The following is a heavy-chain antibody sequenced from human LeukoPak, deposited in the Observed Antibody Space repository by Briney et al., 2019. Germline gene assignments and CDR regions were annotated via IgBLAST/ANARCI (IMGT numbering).Heavy chain of an antibody. J-gene: IGHJ1*01. CDR1: GGSISSGDYY. Sequence: SETLSLTCTVSGGSISSGDYYWSWIRQPLGKGLEWIGYIYYSGSTYYNPPLKSRVTISVDTSKNQFSLKLSSVTAADTAVYYCARDSLYRPGWYGNFQHWGQGTLVTVSS. D-gene: IGHD6-19*01. CDR3: ARDSLYRPGWYGNFQH. CDR2: IYYSGST. V-gene: IGHV4-30-4*01.